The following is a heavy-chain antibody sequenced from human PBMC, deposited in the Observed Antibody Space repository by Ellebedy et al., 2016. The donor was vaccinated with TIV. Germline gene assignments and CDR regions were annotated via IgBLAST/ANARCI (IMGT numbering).Heavy chain of an antibody. CDR3: AREPRDPAIYYGMDV. V-gene: IGHV3-53*01. Sequence: GESLNISCAASGFTVSSNYMSWVRQAPGKGLEWVSVIYSGGSTYYADSVKGRFTISRDNSKNTLYLQMNSLRAEDTAVYYCAREPRDPAIYYGMDVWGQGTTVTVSS. J-gene: IGHJ6*02. CDR1: GFTVSSNY. D-gene: IGHD5-18*01. CDR2: IYSGGST.